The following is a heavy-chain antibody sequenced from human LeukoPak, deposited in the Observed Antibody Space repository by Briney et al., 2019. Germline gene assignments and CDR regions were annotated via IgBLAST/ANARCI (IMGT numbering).Heavy chain of an antibody. CDR2: ISYDGSNK. V-gene: IGHV3-30*04. Sequence: GGSLRLSCAASGFTFSSYAMHWVRQAPGKGLEWVAVISYDGSNKYYADSVKGRFTISRDNSKNTLYLQMNSLRAEDTAVYYCAKDLGTSVTIEAIWGQGTMVTVSS. CDR3: AKDLGTSVTIEAI. CDR1: GFTFSSYA. J-gene: IGHJ3*02. D-gene: IGHD4-17*01.